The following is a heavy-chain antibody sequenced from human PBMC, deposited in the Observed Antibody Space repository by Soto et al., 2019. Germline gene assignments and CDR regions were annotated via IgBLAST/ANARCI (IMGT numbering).Heavy chain of an antibody. Sequence: GGSLRLSCAASGFTFSGYAMNWVRQASGKGLEWVSAISPSGDSTYYADSVKGRFTISRDNSKSTLYLQMNSLRAEDTAVYYCVKGSGTVTLKFFNYWGQGTLVTVSS. CDR2: ISPSGDST. J-gene: IGHJ4*02. CDR1: GFTFSGYA. D-gene: IGHD4-17*01. CDR3: VKGSGTVTLKFFNY. V-gene: IGHV3-23*01.